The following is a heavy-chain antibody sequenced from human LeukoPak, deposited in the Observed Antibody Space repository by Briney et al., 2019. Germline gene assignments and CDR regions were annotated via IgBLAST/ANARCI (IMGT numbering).Heavy chain of an antibody. Sequence: SETLSLTCAVSGYSISSGYYWGWIRQPPGKGLEWIGSIYHSGSTYYNPSLKSRVTISVDTSKNQFSLKLSSVTAADPAVYYCATSSLGAYASDIPGQGAMVTVSS. V-gene: IGHV4-38-2*01. CDR1: GYSISSGYY. CDR2: IYHSGST. J-gene: IGHJ3*02. CDR3: ATSSLGAYASDI.